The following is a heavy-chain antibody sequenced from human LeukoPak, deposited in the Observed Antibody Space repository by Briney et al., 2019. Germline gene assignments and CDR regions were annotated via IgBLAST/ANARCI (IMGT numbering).Heavy chain of an antibody. CDR2: INPDGSDQ. V-gene: IGHV3-7*05. CDR3: ARDAGPRDYGSGSYLGY. CDR1: GFTFTTPW. D-gene: IGHD3-10*01. Sequence: GGSLRLSCAASGFTFTTPWMNWVRQAPGKGLEWVANINPDGSDQQYVDSVKGRFTISRDNVRNSLFLQVNSLRADDTAVYYCARDAGPRDYGSGSYLGYWGQGTLVTVSS. J-gene: IGHJ4*02.